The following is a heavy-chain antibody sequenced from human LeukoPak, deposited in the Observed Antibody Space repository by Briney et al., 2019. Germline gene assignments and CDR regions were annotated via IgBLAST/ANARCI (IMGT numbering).Heavy chain of an antibody. Sequence: ASVKVSCKASGYTFTGYYMHWVRQAPGQGLEWMGWINPNSGGTNYAQKFQGRVTMTRDTSISTAYMELSRLRSDDTAVYYCARVSVVVVVAATVPYYYYYMDVWGKGTTVTISS. D-gene: IGHD2-15*01. V-gene: IGHV1-2*02. CDR3: ARVSVVVVVAATVPYYYYYMDV. CDR2: INPNSGGT. J-gene: IGHJ6*03. CDR1: GYTFTGYY.